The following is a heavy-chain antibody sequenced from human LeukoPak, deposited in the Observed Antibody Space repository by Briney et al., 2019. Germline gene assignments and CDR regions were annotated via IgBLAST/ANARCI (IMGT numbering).Heavy chain of an antibody. CDR2: INPNSGGT. CDR3: ARVSGYCSSTSCYSGAFDI. J-gene: IGHJ3*02. Sequence: ASVKVSCKASGYTFTGYYMHWVRQAPGQGLEWMGWINPNSGGTNYAQKFQGRVTMTRDTSIGTAYMELSRLRSDDTAVYYCARVSGYCSSTSCYSGAFDIWGQGTMVTVSS. CDR1: GYTFTGYY. D-gene: IGHD2-2*02. V-gene: IGHV1-2*02.